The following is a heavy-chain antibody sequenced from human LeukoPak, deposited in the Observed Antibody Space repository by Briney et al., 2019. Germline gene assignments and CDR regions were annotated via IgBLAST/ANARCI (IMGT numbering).Heavy chain of an antibody. CDR2: ISSSSSYT. CDR3: AKDRSSSFSGFLEY. V-gene: IGHV3-11*05. D-gene: IGHD6-6*01. CDR1: GFTFSDYY. J-gene: IGHJ4*02. Sequence: GGSLRLSCAASGFTFSDYYMSWIRQAPGKGLEWVSYISSSSSYTNYADSVKGRFTISRDNAKNSLYLQMNSLRAEDTAVYYCAKDRSSSFSGFLEYWGQGTLVTVSS.